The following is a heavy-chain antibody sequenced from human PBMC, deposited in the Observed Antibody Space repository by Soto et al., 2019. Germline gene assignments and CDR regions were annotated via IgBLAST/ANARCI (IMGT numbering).Heavy chain of an antibody. J-gene: IGHJ3*02. Sequence: ASVKVSCKASGYTFTSYGISWVRQAPGQGLEWMGWISAYNGNTNYAQKLQGRVTMTTDTSTSTAYMELRSLRSDDTAVYYCARDRLSYYYDSSGYLGGHDAFDIWGQ. D-gene: IGHD3-22*01. CDR1: GYTFTSYG. CDR2: ISAYNGNT. V-gene: IGHV1-18*01. CDR3: ARDRLSYYYDSSGYLGGHDAFDI.